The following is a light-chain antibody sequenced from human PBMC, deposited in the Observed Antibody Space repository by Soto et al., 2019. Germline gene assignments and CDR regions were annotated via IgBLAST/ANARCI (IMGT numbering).Light chain of an antibody. CDR3: QQYNNWPRT. Sequence: EIVLTQSPATLSLSPGERATLSCRASQSVSSLLAWYQQKPGQAPRLLIYDASTRATGIPARFSGTGSGTEFTLTISSLESEDFAVYYCQQYNNWPRTFGHGTKVDIK. V-gene: IGKV3-15*01. CDR1: QSVSSL. J-gene: IGKJ1*01. CDR2: DAS.